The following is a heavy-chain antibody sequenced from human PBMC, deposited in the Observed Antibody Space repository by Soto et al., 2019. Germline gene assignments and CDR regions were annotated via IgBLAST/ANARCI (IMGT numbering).Heavy chain of an antibody. Sequence: DVQLVESGGGLVQSGGSLRLSCAASGVTLSIYSMNWVRQAPGKGLEWVAYISDSGGITHYADSVEGRFTISRDNADNSLSLQMNSLSVEDTAIYFCARAAGDSRGYDIFDVWGQGTKVTVS. V-gene: IGHV3-48*04. CDR2: ISDSGGIT. J-gene: IGHJ3*01. D-gene: IGHD3-22*01. CDR1: GVTLSIYS. CDR3: ARAAGDSRGYDIFDV.